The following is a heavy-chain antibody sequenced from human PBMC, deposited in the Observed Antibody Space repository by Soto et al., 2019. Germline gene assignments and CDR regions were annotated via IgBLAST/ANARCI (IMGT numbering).Heavy chain of an antibody. J-gene: IGHJ5*02. CDR1: GGSVQTYY. CDR2: IFVGGIT. D-gene: IGHD3-10*01. CDR3: ARGSFYPPAGNLGGIFEP. V-gene: IGHV4-4*07. Sequence: KPSETLSLTCAVSGGSVQTYYYNWIRQPAGKGLEWIGRIFVGGITDYNPSLKSRVTMSIDTSKNQFSLELTSVTAADTAIYFCARGSFYPPAGNLGGIFEPWGQGSLVTVSS.